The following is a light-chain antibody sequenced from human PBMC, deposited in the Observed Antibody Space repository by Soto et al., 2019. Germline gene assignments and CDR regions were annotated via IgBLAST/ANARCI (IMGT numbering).Light chain of an antibody. V-gene: IGKV3-15*01. CDR2: SAS. CDR1: QFVSTN. Sequence: EVVMTQSPATLSVSPGERATLSCRASQFVSTNLAWYQQKPGQAPRLLIYSASTRATGIPARFSGRGSGTEFNLTISSLQSEESAVYYLQQCYNWPPLTFGGGTKVEIK. CDR3: QQCYNWPPLT. J-gene: IGKJ4*02.